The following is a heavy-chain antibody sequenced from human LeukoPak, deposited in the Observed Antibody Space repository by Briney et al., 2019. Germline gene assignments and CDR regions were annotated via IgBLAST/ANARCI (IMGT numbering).Heavy chain of an antibody. CDR1: GGSFSGYY. J-gene: IGHJ4*02. CDR3: ASGAQEFDY. CDR2: INHSGST. Sequence: SETLSLTCAVYGGSFSGYYWSWIRQPPGKGLEWIGEINHSGSTNYNPSLKSRVTISVDTSKNQFSLKLSSVTAADTAVYYCASGAQEFDYWGQGTLVTVSP. V-gene: IGHV4-34*01.